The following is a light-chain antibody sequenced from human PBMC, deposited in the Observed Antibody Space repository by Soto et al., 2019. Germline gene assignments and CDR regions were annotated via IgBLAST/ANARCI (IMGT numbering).Light chain of an antibody. CDR1: QSVSIN. CDR3: QQYSDCPQT. Sequence: IVMTHSTATLSVSPGESATVSCSASQSVSINLAWYQQKPGQPTMLLIYHTSTRGTGIPARLSGSGSGKEFTITISGLQSEDLAVYYCQQYSDCPQTFGQGTKV. V-gene: IGKV3-15*01. CDR2: HTS. J-gene: IGKJ1*01.